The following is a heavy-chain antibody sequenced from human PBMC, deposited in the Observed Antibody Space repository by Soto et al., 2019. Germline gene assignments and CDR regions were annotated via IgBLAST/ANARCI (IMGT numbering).Heavy chain of an antibody. CDR1: GFTFSSYW. Sequence: GGSLRLSCAASGFTFSSYWMSWVRQAPGKGLEWVANIKQDGSEKYYVDSVKGRFTISRDNAKNSLYLQMNSLRAEDTAVYYCARDAAPVLRFLEWAYMDVWGKGTTVTVSS. V-gene: IGHV3-7*01. D-gene: IGHD3-3*01. CDR2: IKQDGSEK. CDR3: ARDAAPVLRFLEWAYMDV. J-gene: IGHJ6*03.